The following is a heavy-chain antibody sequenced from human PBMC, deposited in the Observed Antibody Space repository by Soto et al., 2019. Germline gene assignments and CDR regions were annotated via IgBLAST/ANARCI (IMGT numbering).Heavy chain of an antibody. D-gene: IGHD3-10*01. CDR3: AKDLSLLWFGELTTPFDY. Sequence: GGSLRLSCAASGFTFSSYGVHWVRQAPGKGLEWVAVISYDGSNKYYADSVKGRFTISRDNSKNTLYLQMNSLRAEDTAVYYCAKDLSLLWFGELTTPFDYWGQGTLVTVSS. J-gene: IGHJ4*02. CDR1: GFTFSSYG. V-gene: IGHV3-30*18. CDR2: ISYDGSNK.